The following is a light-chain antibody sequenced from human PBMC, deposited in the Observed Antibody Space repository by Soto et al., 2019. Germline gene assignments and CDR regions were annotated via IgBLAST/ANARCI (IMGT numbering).Light chain of an antibody. J-gene: IGKJ5*01. CDR2: GAS. CDR1: QSVSSN. Sequence: EIGMTQSPATLSVSPGERATLSCRASQSVSSNLAWYQQKPGQAPRLLIYGASTRATGIPARFSGSGSGTEFTLTISSLQSEDFAVYYCQQYNKWIAFGQGTRLEIK. CDR3: QQYNKWIA. V-gene: IGKV3-15*01.